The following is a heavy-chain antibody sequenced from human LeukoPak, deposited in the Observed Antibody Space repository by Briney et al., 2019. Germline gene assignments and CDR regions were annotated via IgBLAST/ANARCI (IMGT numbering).Heavy chain of an antibody. Sequence: ASVKVSCKASGYTFTSYGLSWVRQAPGQGLQWMGWISAYNGNTNYAQKLQGRVTMTTDTSTSTAYMELRSLRSDDTAVYYCARVWFGEDNWFDPWGQGTLVTVSS. CDR3: ARVWFGEDNWFDP. D-gene: IGHD3-10*01. V-gene: IGHV1-18*01. J-gene: IGHJ5*02. CDR2: ISAYNGNT. CDR1: GYTFTSYG.